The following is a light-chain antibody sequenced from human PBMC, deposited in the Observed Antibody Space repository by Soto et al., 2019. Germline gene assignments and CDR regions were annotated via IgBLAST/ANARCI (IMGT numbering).Light chain of an antibody. CDR2: GAS. CDR1: QSVSSSY. Sequence: VLTQSPGTLSVSAGDSATLSCRDSQSVSSSYLAWYQQKTGQAPRLLIYGASSRATGIPDRLSGSGSGTDLNLTISRLEPEDFAVYYCQNRMNWPLTFGQGTRLEIK. J-gene: IGKJ5*01. CDR3: QNRMNWPLT. V-gene: IGKV3D-20*02.